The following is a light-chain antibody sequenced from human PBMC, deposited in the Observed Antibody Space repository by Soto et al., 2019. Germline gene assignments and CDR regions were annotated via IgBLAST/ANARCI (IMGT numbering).Light chain of an antibody. CDR3: PQHADWPLT. CDR1: RSGGNN. CDR2: AAS. V-gene: IGKV3-11*01. Sequence: EIVVTQAPATLSLSPGERATLTCRASRSGGNNVDWYQKKPGQAPGVLIYAASTRATGSPARFSGSGSGTDFTLTISSLEPEDFAVYYCPQHADWPLTFGGGTNVEIK. J-gene: IGKJ4*01.